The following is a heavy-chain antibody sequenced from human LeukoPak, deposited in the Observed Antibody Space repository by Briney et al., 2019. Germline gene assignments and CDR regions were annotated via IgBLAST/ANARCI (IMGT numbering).Heavy chain of an antibody. D-gene: IGHD6-6*01. CDR3: ARVESSIAARAPHFDY. CDR1: GGSFSGYY. Sequence: SETLSLTCAVYGGSFSGYYWSWIRQPPGKGLEWIGEINHSGSTNYNPSLKSRVTISVDTSKNQFSLKLSSVTAADTAVYYCARVESSIAARAPHFDYWGQGTLVTVSS. CDR2: INHSGST. V-gene: IGHV4-34*01. J-gene: IGHJ4*02.